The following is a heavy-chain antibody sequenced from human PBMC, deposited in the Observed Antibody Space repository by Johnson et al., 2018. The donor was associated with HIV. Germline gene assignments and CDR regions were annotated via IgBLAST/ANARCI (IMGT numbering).Heavy chain of an antibody. D-gene: IGHD1-7*01. CDR3: ARVRYNWNYEIDAFDI. Sequence: QVQLVESGGGLVKPGGSLRLSCADSGFTFSDYGMHWVRQAPGKGLEWVAFIRYDGTNKYYADSVKGRFTISRDNSKNTLYLQMNSLRAEDTAVYYCARVRYNWNYEIDAFDIWGQGTMVTVSS. V-gene: IGHV3-30*02. CDR1: GFTFSDYG. CDR2: IRYDGTNK. J-gene: IGHJ3*02.